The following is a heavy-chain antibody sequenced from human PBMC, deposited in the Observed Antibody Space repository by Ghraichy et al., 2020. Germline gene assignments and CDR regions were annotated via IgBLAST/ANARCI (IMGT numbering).Heavy chain of an antibody. J-gene: IGHJ3*02. CDR2: ISYDGSNK. D-gene: IGHD6-6*01. CDR1: GFTFSSYA. Sequence: GGSLRLSCAASGFTFSSYAMHWVRQAPGKGLEWVAVISYDGSNKYYADSVKGRFTISRDNSKNTLYLQMNSLRAEDTAVYYCARENFDSGIAARLSAFDIWGQGTMVTVSS. V-gene: IGHV3-30*04. CDR3: ARENFDSGIAARLSAFDI.